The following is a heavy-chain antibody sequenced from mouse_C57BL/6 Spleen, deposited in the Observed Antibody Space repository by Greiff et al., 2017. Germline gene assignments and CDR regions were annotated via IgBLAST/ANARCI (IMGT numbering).Heavy chain of an antibody. D-gene: IGHD1-1*02. CDR3: ARSDGGGDY. V-gene: IGHV1-12*01. Sequence: QSGAELVRPGASVKMSCKASGYTFTSYNMQWVKQTPRQGLEWIGAIYPGNGDTSYNQKFKGKATLTVDKSSSTAYMQLSSLTSEDSAVYFCARSDGGGDYWGQGTTLTVSS. J-gene: IGHJ2*01. CDR1: GYTFTSYN. CDR2: IYPGNGDT.